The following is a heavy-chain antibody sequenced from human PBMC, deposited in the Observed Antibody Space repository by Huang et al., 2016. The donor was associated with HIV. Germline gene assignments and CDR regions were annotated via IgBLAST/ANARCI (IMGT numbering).Heavy chain of an antibody. CDR3: ATNLQIVVVPPDMGYDAFDM. Sequence: DEHLVESGGGLVQPGGSVTITCEVSGFNFKNYWMNWVRQAPGKGLEWVGNIRGDGSEKNYVDAVKGRFTIFRDNAKNLLYLQMKSLRAEDTSVYYCATNLQIVVVPPDMGYDAFDMWGQGTMVTVSS. V-gene: IGHV3-7*01. D-gene: IGHD2-2*01. CDR1: GFNFKNYW. CDR2: IRGDGSEK. J-gene: IGHJ3*02.